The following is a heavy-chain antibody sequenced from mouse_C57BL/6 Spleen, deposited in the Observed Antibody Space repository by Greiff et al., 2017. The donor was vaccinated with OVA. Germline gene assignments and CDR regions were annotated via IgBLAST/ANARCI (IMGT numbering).Heavy chain of an antibody. Sequence: QVQLQQPGAELVRPGTSVKLSCKASGYTFTSYWMHWVKQRPGQGLEWIGVIDPSDSYTNYNQKFKGKATLTVDTSSSTAYMQLSSLTSEDSAVYYCASPGSPYFDYWGKGTTLTVSS. V-gene: IGHV1-59*01. D-gene: IGHD1-1*01. CDR3: ASPGSPYFDY. J-gene: IGHJ2*01. CDR2: IDPSDSYT. CDR1: GYTFTSYW.